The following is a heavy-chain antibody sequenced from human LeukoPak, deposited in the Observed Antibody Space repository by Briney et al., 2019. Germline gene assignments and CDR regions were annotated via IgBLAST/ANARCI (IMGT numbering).Heavy chain of an antibody. CDR1: GFTFSNAW. Sequence: GGSLRLSCAASGFTFSNAWMSWVRQAPGKGLEWVGRIKSKTDGGTTDYAAPVKGRFTISRDDSKNTLYLQMNSLKTEDTAVYYCTTDFGWDVVAGNDAFDIWGQGTMVTVSS. J-gene: IGHJ3*02. V-gene: IGHV3-15*01. CDR3: TTDFGWDVVAGNDAFDI. D-gene: IGHD6-19*01. CDR2: IKSKTDGGTT.